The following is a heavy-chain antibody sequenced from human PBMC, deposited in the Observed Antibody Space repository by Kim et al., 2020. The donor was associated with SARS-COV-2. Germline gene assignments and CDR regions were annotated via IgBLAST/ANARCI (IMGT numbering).Heavy chain of an antibody. V-gene: IGHV3-23*01. Sequence: GGSLRLSCAASGFTFSSYAMSWVRQAPGKGLEWVSAISGSGGSTYYADSVKGRFTISRDNSKNTLYLQMNSLRAEDTAVYYCAKAVGPGYYIEVGDYFDYWGQGTLVTVSS. D-gene: IGHD3-9*01. CDR2: ISGSGGST. J-gene: IGHJ4*02. CDR1: GFTFSSYA. CDR3: AKAVGPGYYIEVGDYFDY.